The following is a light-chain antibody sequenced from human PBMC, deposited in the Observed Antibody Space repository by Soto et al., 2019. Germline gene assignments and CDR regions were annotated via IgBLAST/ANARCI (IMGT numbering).Light chain of an antibody. CDR1: QSVSGN. CDR3: QQYNNWPPT. CDR2: GAS. V-gene: IGKV3D-15*01. Sequence: EIVMTQSTPTLSVSPGERATLSCRASQSVSGNLAWYQQKPGQAPWLLIYGASTRATGIPARFSGSGSGTEFTLTISSLQSEDFAVYYCQQYNNWPPTFGQGTKVEIK. J-gene: IGKJ1*01.